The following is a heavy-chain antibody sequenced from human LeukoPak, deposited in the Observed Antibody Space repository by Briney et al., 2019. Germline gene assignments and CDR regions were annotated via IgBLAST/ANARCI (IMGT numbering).Heavy chain of an antibody. CDR1: GGPIRRYY. V-gene: IGHV4-59*01. CDR3: ARVSGYCSGGACYSRRHFDH. Sequence: PSETLSLTCTVSGGPIRRYYWSWIRQPPGKGLEWIGHIYDIGITNYNPSLKSRVTISVDTSKNQFSLKLSSVTAADTAVYYCARVSGYCSGGACYSRRHFDHWGQGTLVTVSS. CDR2: IYDIGIT. D-gene: IGHD2-15*01. J-gene: IGHJ4*02.